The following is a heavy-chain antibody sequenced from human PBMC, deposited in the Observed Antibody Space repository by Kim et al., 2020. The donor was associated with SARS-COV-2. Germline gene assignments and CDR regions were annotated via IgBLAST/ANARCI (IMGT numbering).Heavy chain of an antibody. Sequence: GESLKISCKTSGYIFTKYWIAWVHQMPGKGLEWMGVIYPGDSETRYSPSFQGYVSFSVDKSISTAYLTWSSLKASDIAIYYCATVVGTTQIDYFDYWGQGTLVTVSS. V-gene: IGHV5-51*07. CDR1: GYIFTKYW. CDR3: ATVVGTTQIDYFDY. D-gene: IGHD1-26*01. J-gene: IGHJ4*02. CDR2: IYPGDSET.